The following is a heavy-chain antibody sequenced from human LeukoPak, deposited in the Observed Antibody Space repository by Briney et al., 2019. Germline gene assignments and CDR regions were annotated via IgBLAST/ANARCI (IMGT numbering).Heavy chain of an antibody. CDR3: ARDFYGDYVAAFYL. D-gene: IGHD4-17*01. Sequence: GGSLRLSCAASGLTFSTYMMNWVRRAPGKGLEWVSSISSSSSYIYYAESVKDRFTISRDNAKNSLYLQMNSLRAEDTAVYYCARDFYGDYVAAFYLWGQGTMVTVSS. CDR1: GLTFSTYM. V-gene: IGHV3-21*01. J-gene: IGHJ3*01. CDR2: ISSSSSYI.